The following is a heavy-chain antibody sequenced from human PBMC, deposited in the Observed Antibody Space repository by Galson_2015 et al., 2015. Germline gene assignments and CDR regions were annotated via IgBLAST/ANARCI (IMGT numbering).Heavy chain of an antibody. V-gene: IGHV1-69*01. CDR1: GGTFSSYA. J-gene: IGHJ6*02. D-gene: IGHD6-13*01. CDR2: IIPIFGTA. CDR3: AREGAAAGLYYYYYGMDV. Sequence: SCKASGGTFSSYAISWVRQAPGQGLEWMGGIIPIFGTANYAQKFRGRVTITADESTSTAYMELSSLRSEDTAVYYCAREGAAAGLYYYYYGMDVWGQGTTVTVSS.